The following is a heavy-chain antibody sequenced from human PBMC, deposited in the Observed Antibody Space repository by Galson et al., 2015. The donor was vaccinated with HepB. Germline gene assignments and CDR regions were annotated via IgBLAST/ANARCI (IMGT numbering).Heavy chain of an antibody. J-gene: IGHJ6*02. CDR1: GDSVSSNGVA. CDR2: TYHRSKWYN. CDR3: VKASSAWDARGDAMDV. D-gene: IGHD6-19*01. Sequence: CAISGDSVSSNGVAWNWIRQSPSRGLEWLGRTYHRSKWYNDYAVSVKSRMTIYPDTYKNQFSLQLSSVTPEDTAVYYCVKASSAWDARGDAMDVWGQGTTVTVSS. V-gene: IGHV6-1*01.